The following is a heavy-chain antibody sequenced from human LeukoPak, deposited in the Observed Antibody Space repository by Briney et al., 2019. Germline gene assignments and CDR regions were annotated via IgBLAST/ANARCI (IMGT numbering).Heavy chain of an antibody. CDR1: GRSISNVY. CDR2: TYKSGST. J-gene: IGHJ4*02. V-gene: IGHV4-59*01. Sequence: SETLSLTCTVSGRSISNVYWSWVPHPPGKGLEWIGYTYKSGSTNYNPSLKSRVTISVDTSKNQFPLKLSSVTAADTAVYYCARIGRSAVNYWGQGALVTVSS. D-gene: IGHD2/OR15-2a*01. CDR3: ARIGRSAVNY.